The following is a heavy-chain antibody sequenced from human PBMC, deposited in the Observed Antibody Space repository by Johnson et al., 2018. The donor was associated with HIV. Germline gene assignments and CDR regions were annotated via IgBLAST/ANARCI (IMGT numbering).Heavy chain of an antibody. CDR3: ARDPGPDYDILTGPLYGAFDI. CDR2: IKQDGSEK. J-gene: IGHJ3*02. Sequence: VQLVESGGGLVQPGGSLRLSCAASGFTFSSYWMSWVRQAPGKGLEWVANIKQDGSEKYYVASVKDRFTISRDNAKNSLYLQMNSLRAEDTAVYYCARDPGPDYDILTGPLYGAFDIWGQGTMVTVSS. V-gene: IGHV3-7*01. D-gene: IGHD3-9*01. CDR1: GFTFSSYW.